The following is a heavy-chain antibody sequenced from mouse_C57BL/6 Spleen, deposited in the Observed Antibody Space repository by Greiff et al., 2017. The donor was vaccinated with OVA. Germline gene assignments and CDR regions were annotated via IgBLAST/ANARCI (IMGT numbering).Heavy chain of an antibody. Sequence: QVQLKQSGPELVKPGASVKISCKASGYAFSSSWMNWVKQRPGKGLEWIGRIYPGDGDTNYNGKFKGKATLTADKSSSTAYMQLSSLTSEDSAVYFCARSAVGDRDDWGQGTSVTVSS. CDR3: ARSAVGDRDD. J-gene: IGHJ4*01. CDR2: IYPGDGDT. V-gene: IGHV1-82*01. D-gene: IGHD1-1*01. CDR1: GYAFSSSW.